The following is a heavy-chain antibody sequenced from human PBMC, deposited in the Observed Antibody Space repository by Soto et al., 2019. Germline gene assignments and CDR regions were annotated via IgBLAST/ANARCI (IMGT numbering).Heavy chain of an antibody. J-gene: IGHJ5*02. V-gene: IGHV1-46*01. D-gene: IGHD2-2*01. CDR2: INPSGGGT. CDR3: ARVSDQNWFDP. CDR1: GYAFSNYY. Sequence: ASVKVSCKASGYAFSNYYIHWVRQAPGQGLEWMGIINPSGGGTSYAQKFQGRVTFTRDTSTNTVYMQLTSLRSGDTALYYCARVSDQNWFDPWGQGTQVTVSS.